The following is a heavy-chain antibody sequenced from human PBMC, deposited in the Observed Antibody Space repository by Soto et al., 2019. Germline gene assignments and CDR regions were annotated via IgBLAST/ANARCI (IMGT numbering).Heavy chain of an antibody. CDR2: IYYSGST. D-gene: IGHD3-10*01. V-gene: IGHV4-59*01. CDR1: GGSISSYY. CDR3: ARGVWFGELSRHYYYSYMDV. Sequence: SETLSLTCTVSGGSISSYYWRCIRQPPGKELEWIGYIYYSGSTNYNPSLKSRVTISVDTSKNQFSLKLSSVTAADTAVYYCARGVWFGELSRHYYYSYMDVWGKGTTVTVSS. J-gene: IGHJ6*03.